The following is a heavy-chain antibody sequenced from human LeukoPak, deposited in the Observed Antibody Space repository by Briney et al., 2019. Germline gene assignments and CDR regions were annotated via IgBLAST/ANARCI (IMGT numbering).Heavy chain of an antibody. J-gene: IGHJ5*02. CDR1: GGSIGNKY. CDR2: IYYTGST. V-gene: IGHV4-59*12. D-gene: IGHD3-10*01. CDR3: ARGRRRYYGSGRANWFDP. Sequence: PSETLSLTCTVSGGSIGNKYWSWIRQPPGKGLEWIGYIYYTGSTNYNPSLKSRVTISVDTSKNQFSLKLSSVTAADTAVYYCARGRRRYYGSGRANWFDPWGQGTLVTVSS.